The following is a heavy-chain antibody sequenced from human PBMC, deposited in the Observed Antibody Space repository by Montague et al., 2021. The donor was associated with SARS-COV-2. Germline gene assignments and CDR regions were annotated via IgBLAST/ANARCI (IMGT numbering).Heavy chain of an antibody. D-gene: IGHD1-26*01. Sequence: SETLSLTCAVYGGSFSGHSWSWVRQPPGKGLEWIGEVSESGSINYNPSLKNRVTISVVTSTNQYSLKLSSPTAADTAVYFCARGRTGAEPATALGLGFFYSYFMDVWGKGTTVFVPS. CDR1: GGSFSGHS. V-gene: IGHV4-34*01. CDR2: VSESGSI. J-gene: IGHJ6*03. CDR3: ARGRTGAEPATALGLGFFYSYFMDV.